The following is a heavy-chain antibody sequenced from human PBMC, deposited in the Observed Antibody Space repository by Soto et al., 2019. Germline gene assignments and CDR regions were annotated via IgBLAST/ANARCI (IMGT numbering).Heavy chain of an antibody. CDR3: ARDLIGYCSSTSCPLNYYGMDV. V-gene: IGHV6-1*01. CDR2: TYYRSKWYN. J-gene: IGHJ6*02. D-gene: IGHD2-2*01. Sequence: PSQTRSLTCXISGDSVSSNSAAWNWIRQSPSRGLEWLGRTYYRSKWYNDYAVSVKSRITINPDTSKNQFSLQLNSVTPEDTAVYYCARDLIGYCSSTSCPLNYYGMDVWGQGTTVTVS. CDR1: GDSVSSNSAA.